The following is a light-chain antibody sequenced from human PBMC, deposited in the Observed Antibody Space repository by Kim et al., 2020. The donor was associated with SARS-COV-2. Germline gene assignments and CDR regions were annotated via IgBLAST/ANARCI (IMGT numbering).Light chain of an antibody. CDR2: GES. CDR3: HHYGSSPVT. Sequence: SPGETATLAWRASETGGNKFIAWYQQRPGQAPRLLMFGESNRATGIPDRFSGSASGTDFTLTINRLEPEDFAMYECHHYGSSPVTFGQGTRLEI. CDR1: ETGGNKF. J-gene: IGKJ5*01. V-gene: IGKV3-20*01.